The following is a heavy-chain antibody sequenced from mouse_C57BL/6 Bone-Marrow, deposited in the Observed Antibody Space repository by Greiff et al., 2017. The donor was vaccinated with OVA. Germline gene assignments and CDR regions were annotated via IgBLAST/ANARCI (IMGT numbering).Heavy chain of an antibody. D-gene: IGHD2-5*01. CDR1: GYTFTDYN. J-gene: IGHJ4*01. CDR2: INPDNGGT. Sequence: EVQLQQSGPELVKPGASVKIPCKASGYTFTDYNMNWVKQSPGKSLEWIGDINPDNGGTIYNQKFKGKATLTVDTSSSTAYMELRSLTSEDTAGYYCARGEGVYYSNYYAMDYWGQGTSVTVSS. CDR3: ARGEGVYYSNYYAMDY. V-gene: IGHV1-18*01.